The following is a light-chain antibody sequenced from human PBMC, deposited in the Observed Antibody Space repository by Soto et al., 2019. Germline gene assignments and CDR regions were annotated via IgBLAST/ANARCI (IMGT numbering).Light chain of an antibody. CDR3: LQYNSYPFT. CDR1: QSISNY. CDR2: AAS. V-gene: IGKV1-17*01. Sequence: GDRVSITCRASQSISNYLNWYQQKPGKAPKVLIYAASSLQSGVPSRFSGSGSGTEFTLTISSLQPEDFATYYCLQYNSYPFTFGQGRRLEIK. J-gene: IGKJ5*01.